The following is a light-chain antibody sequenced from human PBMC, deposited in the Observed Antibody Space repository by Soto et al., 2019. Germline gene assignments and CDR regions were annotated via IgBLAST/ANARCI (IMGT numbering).Light chain of an antibody. V-gene: IGLV1-47*01. Sequence: QSVLTQPPSASGTPGQRVTISCSGSSSNIGSNYVYWYAQLPGTAPKLLIYRHNQRPSGVPDRVSGSKSGTSASLAITGLRSEDEADYYCAAWDDGLSGWVFGGGTKVTVL. J-gene: IGLJ2*01. CDR1: SSNIGSNY. CDR2: RHN. CDR3: AAWDDGLSGWV.